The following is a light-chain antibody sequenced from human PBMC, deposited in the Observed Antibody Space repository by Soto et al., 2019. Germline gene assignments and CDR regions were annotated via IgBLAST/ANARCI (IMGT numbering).Light chain of an antibody. J-gene: IGLJ2*01. CDR1: SSDVGGYNY. CDR2: DVS. Sequence: QSALTQPASMSGSPGQSITISCTGTSSDVGGYNYVSWYQQHPGKAPKLIIYDVSNRPSGVSNRFSGSKSGNTASLTISGLQAEDEADYYCSSYTSSTTLKVFGGGTKVTVL. CDR3: SSYTSSTTLKV. V-gene: IGLV2-14*01.